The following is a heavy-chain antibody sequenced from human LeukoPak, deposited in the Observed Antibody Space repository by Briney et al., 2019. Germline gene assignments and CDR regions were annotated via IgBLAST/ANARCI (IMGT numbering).Heavy chain of an antibody. V-gene: IGHV3-23*01. CDR3: AKDRRYDFWSGYHVGHNWFDP. CDR2: ISGSGGST. D-gene: IGHD3-3*01. Sequence: AGGSLRLSCAASGFTFSSYAMSWVRQAPGKGLEWVSAISGSGGSTYYADSVKGRFTISRDNSKNTLYLQMNSLRAEDTAVYYCAKDRRYDFWSGYHVGHNWFDPWGQGTLVTVSS. CDR1: GFTFSSYA. J-gene: IGHJ5*02.